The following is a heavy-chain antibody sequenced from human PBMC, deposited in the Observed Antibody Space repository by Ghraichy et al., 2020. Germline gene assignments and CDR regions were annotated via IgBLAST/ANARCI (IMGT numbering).Heavy chain of an antibody. CDR2: ISSSSSYI. CDR3: ARDKWVAGADPPSHFDY. Sequence: GESLNISCAASGFTFSSYSMNWVRQAPGKGLEWVSSISSSSSYIYYADSVKGRFTISRDNAKNSLYLQMNSLRAEDTAVYYCARDKWVAGADPPSHFDYWGQGTLVTVSS. CDR1: GFTFSSYS. D-gene: IGHD6-19*01. V-gene: IGHV3-21*01. J-gene: IGHJ4*02.